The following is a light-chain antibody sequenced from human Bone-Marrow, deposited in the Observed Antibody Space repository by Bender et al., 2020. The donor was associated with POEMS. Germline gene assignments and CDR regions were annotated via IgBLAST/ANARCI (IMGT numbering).Light chain of an antibody. J-gene: IGLJ2*01. CDR2: DVS. Sequence: QSALTQPASVSGSPGQSITISCTGTSSDVESYNLVSWYQQHPGKVPKLMIYDVSKRPSVVSHRFSGSESSTTASLTTSGLPADEEADYYCCSYAGSSTVVFGGGTKVTVL. CDR3: CSYAGSSTVV. V-gene: IGLV2-23*02. CDR1: SSDVESYNL.